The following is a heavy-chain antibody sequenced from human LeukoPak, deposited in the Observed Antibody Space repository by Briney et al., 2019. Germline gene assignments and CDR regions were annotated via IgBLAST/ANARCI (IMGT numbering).Heavy chain of an antibody. Sequence: SETLSLTCTVSGGSISSYYWSWIRQPPGKGLEWIGYIYYSGSTNYNPSLKSRVTISVDTSKNQFSLKLSSVTAADAAVYYCARLQLGEEFDYWGQGTLVTVSS. CDR3: ARLQLGEEFDY. V-gene: IGHV4-59*08. D-gene: IGHD5-18*01. J-gene: IGHJ4*02. CDR1: GGSISSYY. CDR2: IYYSGST.